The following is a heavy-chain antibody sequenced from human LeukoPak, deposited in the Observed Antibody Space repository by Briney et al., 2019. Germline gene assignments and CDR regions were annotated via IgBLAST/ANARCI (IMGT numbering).Heavy chain of an antibody. Sequence: GGSLRLSCAASGFTFDDYAMHWVRQAPGKGLEWVSGISWNSGSIGYADSVKGRFTISRDNAKNSLYLQMHSLRAEDTAVYYCAKPLRNSGYALDYWGQGTLVTVSS. V-gene: IGHV3-9*01. CDR2: ISWNSGSI. CDR3: AKPLRNSGYALDY. D-gene: IGHD5-12*01. J-gene: IGHJ4*02. CDR1: GFTFDDYA.